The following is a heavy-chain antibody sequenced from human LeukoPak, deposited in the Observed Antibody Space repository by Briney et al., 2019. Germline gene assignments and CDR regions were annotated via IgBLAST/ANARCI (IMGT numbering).Heavy chain of an antibody. D-gene: IGHD6-19*01. CDR1: GYSFTSYW. CDR2: IYPGDSDT. J-gene: IGHJ3*02. Sequence: GESLTISCKGSGYSFTSYWIGWVRQMPGKGLEWMGIIYPGDSDTRYSPSFQGQVTISADKSISTAYLQWSSLKASDTAMYYCAGLAVAGTNAFDIWGQGTMVTVSS. V-gene: IGHV5-51*01. CDR3: AGLAVAGTNAFDI.